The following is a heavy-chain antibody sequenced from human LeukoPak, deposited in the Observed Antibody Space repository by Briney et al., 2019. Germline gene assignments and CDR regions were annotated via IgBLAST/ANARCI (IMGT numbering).Heavy chain of an antibody. CDR1: GYTFTSYG. J-gene: IGHJ5*02. CDR2: ISAYNGNT. Sequence: ASVKVSCKASGYTFTSYGISWVRQAPGQGLEWMGWISAYNGNTNYAQKLQGRVTMTTDTSTSTAYMELRSLRSDDTAVYYCASSGATTMATWGGTWFDPWGQGILVTVSS. CDR3: ASSGATTMATWGGTWFDP. V-gene: IGHV1-18*01. D-gene: IGHD4-23*01.